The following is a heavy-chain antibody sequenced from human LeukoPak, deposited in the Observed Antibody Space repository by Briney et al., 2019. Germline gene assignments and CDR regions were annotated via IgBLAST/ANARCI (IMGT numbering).Heavy chain of an antibody. V-gene: IGHV3-64D*09. CDR3: ARRDDYSAYDC. Sequence: GGSLRLSCSASGFTFSTYIMHWVRQAPGKGLETVSAITGNGGSTYYVDSVKGRFTISRDNSKNTLYLQMSSLRSEYTAMYYCARRDDYSAYDCWGQGTLVTVSS. CDR2: ITGNGGST. D-gene: IGHD5-24*01. J-gene: IGHJ4*02. CDR1: GFTFSTYI.